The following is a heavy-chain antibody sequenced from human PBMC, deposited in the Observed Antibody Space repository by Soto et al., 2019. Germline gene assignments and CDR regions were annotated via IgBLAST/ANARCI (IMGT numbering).Heavy chain of an antibody. CDR2: IRGSGGPT. V-gene: IGHV3-23*01. CDR3: VKDFRGGYDWTHD. CDR1: GSTFGNYA. Sequence: EVQLLESGGDLVQPGGSLRLSLAASGSTFGNYALSWVGRAPGKGLEWVSLIRGSGGPTNYADSVKGRFTVSRDNSKNMLFLQMNSLRAEDTAVYYCVKDFRGGYDWTHDWGQGTLVTVSS. D-gene: IGHD5-12*01. J-gene: IGHJ4*02.